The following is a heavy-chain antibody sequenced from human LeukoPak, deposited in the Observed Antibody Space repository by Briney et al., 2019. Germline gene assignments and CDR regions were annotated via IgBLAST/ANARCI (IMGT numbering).Heavy chain of an antibody. V-gene: IGHV4-39*01. Sequence: PSETLSLTCTVSGGSISSRPYCWGWIRQPPGEGLEWLGSFYYSGSTSYRSSLKSRLSISVDTSKNQISLKLSSVTAADTAVYYCARLVVSSWYHEVLLGRDYWGQGTLVTVSS. CDR1: GGSISSRPYC. CDR2: FYYSGST. CDR3: ARLVVSSWYHEVLLGRDY. D-gene: IGHD6-13*01. J-gene: IGHJ4*02.